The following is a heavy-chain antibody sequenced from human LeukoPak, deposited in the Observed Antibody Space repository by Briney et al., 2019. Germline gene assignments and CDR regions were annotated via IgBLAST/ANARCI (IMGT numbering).Heavy chain of an antibody. Sequence: ASVKVSCKASGYTFTGYYMHWVRQAPGQGLEWMGWINPNSGGTNYAQKFQGRVTMTRDTSISTAYMELNWLRFDDTAVYYCARGSYITSTDYWGQGTQVTVSS. CDR3: ARGSYITSTDY. CDR1: GYTFTGYY. V-gene: IGHV1-2*02. CDR2: INPNSGGT. J-gene: IGHJ4*02. D-gene: IGHD6-6*01.